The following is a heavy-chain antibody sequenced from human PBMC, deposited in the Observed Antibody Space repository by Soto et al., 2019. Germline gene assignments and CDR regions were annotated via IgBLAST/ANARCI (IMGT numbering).Heavy chain of an antibody. Sequence: QVQLVESGGGVVPPGRSLRLSCAASGFIFRSYAIHWVRQAPGKGLEWVAVISHDGRKKYYADSVAGRFTISRDNSKNTLYLEMNTLRREDTAMFYCVRDPATYGDTYYYAMAVWGQGPTVTVSS. V-gene: IGHV3-30*03. D-gene: IGHD4-17*01. J-gene: IGHJ6*02. CDR2: ISHDGRKK. CDR3: VRDPATYGDTYYYAMAV. CDR1: GFIFRSYA.